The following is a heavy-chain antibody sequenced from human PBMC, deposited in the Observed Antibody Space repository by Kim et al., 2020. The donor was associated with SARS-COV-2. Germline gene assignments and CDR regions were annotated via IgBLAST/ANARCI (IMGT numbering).Heavy chain of an antibody. Sequence: ASVKVSCKASGYTFTSYAMHWVRQAPGQRLEWMGWINAGNGNTKYSQKFQGRVTITRDTSASTAYMELSSLRSEDTAVYYCARESTPTRIITMVRGATPYYWGQGTLVTVSS. CDR2: INAGNGNT. CDR1: GYTFTSYA. V-gene: IGHV1-3*01. D-gene: IGHD3-10*01. J-gene: IGHJ4*02. CDR3: ARESTPTRIITMVRGATPYY.